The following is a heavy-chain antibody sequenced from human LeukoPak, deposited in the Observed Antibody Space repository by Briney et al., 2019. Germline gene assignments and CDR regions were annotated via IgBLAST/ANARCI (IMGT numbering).Heavy chain of an antibody. J-gene: IGHJ6*02. D-gene: IGHD5-18*01. CDR3: TRGPIHLWRYSGMDV. V-gene: IGHV3-49*04. CDR1: GFTFGDHA. Sequence: GGSLRLSCTAFGFTFGDHAMSWVRQAPGKGLEWVGFIRSKAYGGTTEYAASVKGRFTISREDSISIAYLQMNSLKTEDTAVYFCTRGPIHLWRYSGMDVWGQGTTVIVSS. CDR2: IRSKAYGGTT.